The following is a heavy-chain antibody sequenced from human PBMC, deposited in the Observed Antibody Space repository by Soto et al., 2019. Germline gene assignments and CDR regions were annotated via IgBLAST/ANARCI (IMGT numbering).Heavy chain of an antibody. Sequence: QVQLVESGGGLVRPGGSLRLSCEASGFTFRDYYMTWFRQAPGKGLEWLSYIDSSTKYTNYADSVKGRFTISRDNAKKSLYLQMNSLRADDTAVYYCEREYYYTMDVWGQGTMVTVSS. J-gene: IGHJ6*02. V-gene: IGHV3-11*05. CDR3: EREYYYTMDV. CDR1: GFTFRDYY. CDR2: IDSSTKYT.